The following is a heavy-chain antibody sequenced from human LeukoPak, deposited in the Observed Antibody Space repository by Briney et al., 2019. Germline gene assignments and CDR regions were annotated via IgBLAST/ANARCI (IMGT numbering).Heavy chain of an antibody. Sequence: PSQTLSLTCTVSGGSISSGTYYWTWIRQPAGKGLEWIGRIYTTGSTNYNPSLKSRVTMSTDMSKNQFSLKLSSVTAADTAVYYCARVTTGGYYNCWGQGTLVTVSS. CDR1: GGSISSGTYY. CDR3: ARVTTGGYYNC. D-gene: IGHD3-22*01. V-gene: IGHV4-61*02. J-gene: IGHJ4*02. CDR2: IYTTGST.